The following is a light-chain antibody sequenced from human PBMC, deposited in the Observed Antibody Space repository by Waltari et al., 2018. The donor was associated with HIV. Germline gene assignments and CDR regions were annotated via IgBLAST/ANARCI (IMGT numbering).Light chain of an antibody. J-gene: IGLJ3*02. CDR3: CSYAGNNTLV. V-gene: IGLV2-23*02. CDR1: SSDVGSYNL. CDR2: EVT. Sequence: QSALPQPASVSGSPGQSITISCTGTSSDVGSYNLVSWYQQHPGKAPKFMIYEVTKRPSGVSNRFSGSKSGNTASLTISGLRAEDEADYHCCSYAGNNTLVFGGGTKVTVL.